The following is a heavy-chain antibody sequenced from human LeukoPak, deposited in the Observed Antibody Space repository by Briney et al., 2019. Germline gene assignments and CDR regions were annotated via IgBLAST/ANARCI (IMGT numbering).Heavy chain of an antibody. CDR2: IWYDGSNK. V-gene: IGHV3-33*01. J-gene: IGHJ4*02. CDR1: GFTFSSYG. Sequence: GGSLRLSCAASGFTFSSYGMHWVRQAPGKGLEWVAVIWYDGSNKYYADSVKGRFTISRDNSKNTLYLQMNSLRAEDTAVYYCARANYGDYVLGHWGQGALVTVSS. D-gene: IGHD4-17*01. CDR3: ARANYGDYVLGH.